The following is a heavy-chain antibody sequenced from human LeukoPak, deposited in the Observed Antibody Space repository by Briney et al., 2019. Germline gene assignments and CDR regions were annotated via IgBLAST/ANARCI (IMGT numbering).Heavy chain of an antibody. V-gene: IGHV4-31*03. CDR2: IYYSGST. D-gene: IGHD2-15*01. J-gene: IGHJ3*02. CDR1: GGSISSGGYY. Sequence: SETLSLTCTVSGGSISSGGYYWSWIRQHPGKGLEWIGYIYYSGSTYYNLSLKSRVTISVDTSKNQFSLKLSSVTAADTAVYYCARLCLGGSCPRNAFDIWGQGTMVTVSS. CDR3: ARLCLGGSCPRNAFDI.